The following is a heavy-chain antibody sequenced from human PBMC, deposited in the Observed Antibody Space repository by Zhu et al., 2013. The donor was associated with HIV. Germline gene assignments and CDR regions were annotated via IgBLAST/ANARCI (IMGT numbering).Heavy chain of an antibody. D-gene: IGHD2-8*02. CDR3: VRGGYRWAFDI. Sequence: QVQLVQSGAEVKKPGASVKVSCKASGYNFDGNYIHWVRQAPGQGLEWMGWISRHSGDTIYARKFQGRVTMTRDTSISTAYMEVSSLKTDDTAVYYCVRGGYRWAFDIWGQGTVVIVSS. J-gene: IGHJ3*02. V-gene: IGHV1-2*02. CDR1: GYNFDGNY. CDR2: ISRHSGDT.